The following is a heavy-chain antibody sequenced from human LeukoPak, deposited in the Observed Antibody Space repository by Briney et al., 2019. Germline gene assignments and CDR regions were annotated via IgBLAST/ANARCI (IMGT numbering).Heavy chain of an antibody. CDR3: ARGMTTVTAYYYGMDV. Sequence: EESLKISCKGSGYSFTSYWIGWVRQMPGKGLEWMGIIYPGDSDTRYSPSFQGQVTISADKSISTAYLQWSSLKASDTAMYYCARGMTTVTAYYYGMDVWGKGTTVTVSS. J-gene: IGHJ6*04. CDR2: IYPGDSDT. V-gene: IGHV5-51*01. CDR1: GYSFTSYW. D-gene: IGHD4-17*01.